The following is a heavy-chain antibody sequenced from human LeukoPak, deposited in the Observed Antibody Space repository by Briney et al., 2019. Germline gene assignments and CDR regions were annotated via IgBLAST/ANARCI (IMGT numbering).Heavy chain of an antibody. D-gene: IGHD3/OR15-3a*01. CDR3: ARAPLLIFGPTAFDY. J-gene: IGHJ4*02. CDR1: GYTLTELS. CDR2: FYPEDGET. Sequence: ASVTVSCTVSGYTLTELSMHWVRQAPGKGLEWVGGFYPEDGETIYAQTFQGRVTMTEDTSTDTAYMELSSLRSDDTAVYYCARAPLLIFGPTAFDYWGQGTLVTVSS. V-gene: IGHV1-24*01.